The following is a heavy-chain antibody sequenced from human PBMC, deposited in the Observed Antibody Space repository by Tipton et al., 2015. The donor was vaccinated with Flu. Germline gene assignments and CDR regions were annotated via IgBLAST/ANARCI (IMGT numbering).Heavy chain of an antibody. Sequence: SLRLSCAASGFAFSTYEMNWVRQAPGKGLEWISYISNTGHTIYYANSVKGRFTISRDSAKTSLFLQMDSLRAEDTAIYYCARGIVATDALDYWGQGTLVTVSS. CDR2: ISNTGHTI. CDR1: GFAFSTYE. J-gene: IGHJ4*02. D-gene: IGHD5-12*01. V-gene: IGHV3-48*03. CDR3: ARGIVATDALDY.